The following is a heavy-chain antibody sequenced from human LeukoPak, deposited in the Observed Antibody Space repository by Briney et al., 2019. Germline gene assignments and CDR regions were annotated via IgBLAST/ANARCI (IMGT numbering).Heavy chain of an antibody. D-gene: IGHD5-18*01. J-gene: IGHJ4*02. V-gene: IGHV3-21*01. CDR2: ISSSSYI. CDR3: ARTAMDPGTFDY. CDR1: GFTFSSYS. Sequence: GGSLRLSCAASGFTFSSYSMNWVRQAPGKGLEWVSSISSSSYIYYADSVKGRFTISRDNAKNSLYLQMNSLRAEDTAVYYCARTAMDPGTFDYWGQGTLVTVSS.